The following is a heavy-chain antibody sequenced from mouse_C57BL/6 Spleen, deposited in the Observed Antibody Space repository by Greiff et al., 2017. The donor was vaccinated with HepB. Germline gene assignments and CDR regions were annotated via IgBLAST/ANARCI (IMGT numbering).Heavy chain of an antibody. D-gene: IGHD2-5*01. J-gene: IGHJ2*01. CDR3: AREGDYYSSLYYFDY. CDR1: GFTFSSYA. V-gene: IGHV5-4*01. Sequence: EVMLVESGGGLVKPGGSLKLSCAASGFTFSSYAMSWVRQTPEKRLEWVATISDGGSYTYYPDNVRGRFTISRDNAKNNLYLQMSHLKSEDTAMYYCAREGDYYSSLYYFDYWGQGTTLTVSS. CDR2: ISDGGSYT.